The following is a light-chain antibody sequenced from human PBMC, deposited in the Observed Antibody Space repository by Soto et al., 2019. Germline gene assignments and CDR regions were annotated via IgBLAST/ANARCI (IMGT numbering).Light chain of an antibody. CDR3: QAWDSSTANVV. Sequence: SYELTLPPSVSVSPGQTANITCSGDKLGDKYACWYQQRPGQSPVLVIYQHSKRPSGIPERFSGSNSGNTATLTISGTQAMDEADYYCQAWDSSTANVVFGGGTKLTVL. CDR1: KLGDKY. CDR2: QHS. J-gene: IGLJ2*01. V-gene: IGLV3-1*01.